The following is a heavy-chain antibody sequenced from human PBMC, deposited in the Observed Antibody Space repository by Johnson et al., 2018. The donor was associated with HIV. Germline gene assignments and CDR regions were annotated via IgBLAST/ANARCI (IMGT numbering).Heavy chain of an antibody. CDR3: AKDPIVLVVYAISAFDI. CDR1: RFTFNDYG. D-gene: IGHD2-8*02. V-gene: IGHV3-20*04. Sequence: VQLVESGGGVIRPGGSLRLSCAASRFTFNDYGMSWVRQAPGKGLEWVSGINWNGGSTGSADSVRGRFTISRDNAKNSLYLQMNSLRAEDTAVYYCAKDPIVLVVYAISAFDIWGQGTMVTVSS. J-gene: IGHJ3*02. CDR2: INWNGGST.